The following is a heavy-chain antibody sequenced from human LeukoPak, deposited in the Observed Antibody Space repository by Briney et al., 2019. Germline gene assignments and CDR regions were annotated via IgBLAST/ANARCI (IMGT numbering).Heavy chain of an antibody. D-gene: IGHD5-12*01. J-gene: IGHJ4*02. Sequence: GGVLRLSCAASGFSLSSYWRNWRRQAPGKGLEWVANIKQDGRETYYVDSVKGRFTISRDNAKNSLYLQMNSLRAEDTAVYYCARQAASISDHWGQGTLVTVSS. CDR2: IKQDGRET. CDR3: ARQAASISDH. V-gene: IGHV3-7*01. CDR1: GFSLSSYW.